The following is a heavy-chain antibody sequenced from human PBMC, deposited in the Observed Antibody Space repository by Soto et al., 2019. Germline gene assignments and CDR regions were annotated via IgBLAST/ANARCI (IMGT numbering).Heavy chain of an antibody. J-gene: IGHJ6*02. CDR3: AREGASGFGMYV. CDR1: GGSIRSYY. D-gene: IGHD1-26*01. Sequence: SETLSLTCNVFGGSIRSYYWSWIRQPAGKALEWIGRIYTRGTTNYKPSLKSRATILIDTSKNQFSLKLSSVTAADTAVYYCAREGASGFGMYVWGQETTVTFS. CDR2: IYTRGTT. V-gene: IGHV4-4*07.